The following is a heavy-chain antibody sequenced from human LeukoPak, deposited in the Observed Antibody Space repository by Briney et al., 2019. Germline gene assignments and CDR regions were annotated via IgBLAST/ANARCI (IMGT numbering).Heavy chain of an antibody. CDR1: GGSISSGSYY. J-gene: IGHJ6*03. D-gene: IGHD2-8*01. CDR3: ARLMVYASYMDV. V-gene: IGHV4-61*02. Sequence: SETLSLTCTVSGGSISSGSYYWSWIQQPAGKGLEWIGRIYTSGSTNYNPSLKSRVTISVDTSKNQFSLKLSSVTAADTAVYYCARLMVYASYMDVWGKGTTVTVSS. CDR2: IYTSGST.